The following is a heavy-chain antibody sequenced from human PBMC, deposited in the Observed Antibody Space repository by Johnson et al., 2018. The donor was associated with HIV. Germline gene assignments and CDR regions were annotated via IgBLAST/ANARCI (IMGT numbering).Heavy chain of an antibody. CDR3: TTARNRLWSSSGWTGFWAFDI. CDR2: IKSKANGGTI. Sequence: VQLVESGGGVVRPGGSLRLSCAASGFTFSTYGMHWVRQAPGKGLEWLGRIKSKANGGTIDYAAPVKGRFTISRDDSKNTLYLQMDSLKTEDTAVYYCTTARNRLWSSSGWTGFWAFDIWGQGTMVTVSS. V-gene: IGHV3-15*01. J-gene: IGHJ3*02. CDR1: GFTFSTYG. D-gene: IGHD6-19*01.